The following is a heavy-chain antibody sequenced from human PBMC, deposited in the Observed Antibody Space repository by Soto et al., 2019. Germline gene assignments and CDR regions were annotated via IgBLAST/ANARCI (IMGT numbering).Heavy chain of an antibody. V-gene: IGHV6-1*01. J-gene: IGHJ1*01. CDR3: ARASLGYCSGGSCYFKYFQH. CDR2: TYYRSKWYN. Sequence: LSLTCAISGDSVSSNSAAWNWIRQSPSRGLEWLGRTYYRSKWYNDYAVSVKSRITINPDTSKNQFSLQLNSVTPEDTAVYYCARASLGYCSGGSCYFKYFQHWGQGTLVTVSS. CDR1: GDSVSSNSAA. D-gene: IGHD2-15*01.